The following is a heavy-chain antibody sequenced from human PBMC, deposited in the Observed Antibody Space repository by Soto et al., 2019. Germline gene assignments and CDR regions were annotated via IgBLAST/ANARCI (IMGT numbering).Heavy chain of an antibody. Sequence: GGSLRLSCVASGFTFSTYAMSWVRQAPGKGLEWVSALTPSGGETYYADSVKGRFTISRDNSMNALYLQMNSLRIEDTAVYYCTHPRGYGVFDAYDIWGQGAMVTVSS. J-gene: IGHJ3*02. CDR2: LTPSGGET. CDR1: GFTFSTYA. V-gene: IGHV3-23*01. D-gene: IGHD4-17*01. CDR3: THPRGYGVFDAYDI.